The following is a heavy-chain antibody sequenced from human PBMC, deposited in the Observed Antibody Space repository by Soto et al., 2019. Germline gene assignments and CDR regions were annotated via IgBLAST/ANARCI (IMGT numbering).Heavy chain of an antibody. CDR1: GFSLSTSGVG. D-gene: IGHD3-3*01. J-gene: IGHJ6*02. CDR2: IFWDDDK. CDR3: AHRMSWSGPPPPAYYGMDV. Sequence: QITLKESGPTLVKPTQTLTLTCTFSGFSLSTSGVGVDWIRQPPGKALEWLALIFWDDDKRYSPSLKNRLTITKDTSKNQVVLRMTNMDPVDTGTYYCAHRMSWSGPPPPAYYGMDVWGQGTTVTVSS. V-gene: IGHV2-5*02.